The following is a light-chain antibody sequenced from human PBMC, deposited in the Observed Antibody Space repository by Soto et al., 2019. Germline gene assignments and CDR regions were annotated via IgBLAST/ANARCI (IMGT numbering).Light chain of an antibody. CDR3: QQANSFPRLT. J-gene: IGKJ4*01. CDR1: QGIGNW. CDR2: AAS. V-gene: IGKV1-12*01. Sequence: DIPMTQSPSSVSASVGDRVTITCRASQGIGNWLAWYQQKPGKAPNLLIYAASTLRSGVPSRFSGSGSGTDFTLTISSLQPDDFAVYYCQQANSFPRLTFGGGTRVDIK.